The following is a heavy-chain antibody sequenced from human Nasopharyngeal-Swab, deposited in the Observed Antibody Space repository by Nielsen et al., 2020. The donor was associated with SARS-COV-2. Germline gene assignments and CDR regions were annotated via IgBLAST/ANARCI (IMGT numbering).Heavy chain of an antibody. CDR1: GFTVSSNY. J-gene: IGHJ6*02. V-gene: IGHV3-21*01. D-gene: IGHD2-2*01. CDR2: ISSSSSYI. Sequence: GESLKISCAASGFTVSSNYMSWVRQAPGKGLEWVSSISSSSSYIYYADSVKGRFTISRDNAKNSLYLQMNSLRAEDTAVYYCARDKGIQYCSSTSCYESMIDYCGMDVWGQGTTVTVSS. CDR3: ARDKGIQYCSSTSCYESMIDYCGMDV.